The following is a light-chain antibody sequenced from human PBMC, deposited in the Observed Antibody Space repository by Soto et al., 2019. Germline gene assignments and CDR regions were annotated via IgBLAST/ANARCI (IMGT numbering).Light chain of an antibody. V-gene: IGKV3-15*01. Sequence: EIVMKQSPATLSVSPGERATLSFRASQSLRSSLAWYQQKPGQAPRLLVYGASTRATGIPARFSGSGSGTDFTLTISSLQSDDVGVYYCQQYNERPPWTFGQGTNVDI. CDR1: QSLRSS. J-gene: IGKJ1*01. CDR3: QQYNERPPWT. CDR2: GAS.